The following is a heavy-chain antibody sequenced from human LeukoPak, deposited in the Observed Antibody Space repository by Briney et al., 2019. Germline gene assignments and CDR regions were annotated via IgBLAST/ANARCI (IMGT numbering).Heavy chain of an antibody. V-gene: IGHV4-34*01. J-gene: IGHJ2*01. CDR3: AKSGGFGDPSMYHYFVL. CDR1: GGSFSGYY. D-gene: IGHD4-17*01. Sequence: SETLSLTCAVYGGSFSGYYWSWIRQPPGKGLEWIGEINHSGSTNYNPSLKSRVTISVDASKNHLSLKLTSVTAPDTAVYFCAKSGGFGDPSMYHYFVLWGRGTLVSVSS. CDR2: INHSGST.